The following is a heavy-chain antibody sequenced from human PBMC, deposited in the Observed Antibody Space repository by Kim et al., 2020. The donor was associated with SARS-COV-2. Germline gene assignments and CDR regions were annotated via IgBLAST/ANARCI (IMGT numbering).Heavy chain of an antibody. J-gene: IGHJ3*01. Sequence: ASVKVSCKTSGYTFTNHDINWVRRAAGQGLEYMGWMNPNTGKADYAQKFQGRLTMTRDTSISTAYMELSGLTSEDTAIYYCARDRCTNGVCSDAFDVWGQGTVITVSS. D-gene: IGHD2-8*01. V-gene: IGHV1-8*01. CDR2: MNPNTGKA. CDR3: ARDRCTNGVCSDAFDV. CDR1: GYTFTNHD.